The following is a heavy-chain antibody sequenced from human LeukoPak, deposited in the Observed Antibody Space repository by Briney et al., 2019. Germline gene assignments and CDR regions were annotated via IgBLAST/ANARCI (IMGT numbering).Heavy chain of an antibody. V-gene: IGHV3-11*04. CDR3: ARASRSPGYSSGYYPYYFDY. CDR1: GFTFSDYY. CDR2: ISSSGSTI. J-gene: IGHJ4*02. D-gene: IGHD6-19*01. Sequence: GGSLRLSCAASGFTFSDYYMSWIRQAPGKGLEWVSYISSSGSTIYYADSVKGRFTISRDNAKNSLYLQMNSLRAEDTAVYYCARASRSPGYSSGYYPYYFDYWGQGTLVTVSS.